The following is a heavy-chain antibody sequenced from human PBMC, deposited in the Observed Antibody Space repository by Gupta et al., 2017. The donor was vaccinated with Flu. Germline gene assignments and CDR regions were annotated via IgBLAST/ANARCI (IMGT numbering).Heavy chain of an antibody. CDR3: ARDSYASGSYPRHY. D-gene: IGHD3-10*01. V-gene: IGHV7-4-1*02. Sequence: QVQLVQSGSELRKPGASVKVSCKASGYTFTSYAMNWVRQAPGQGLEWVGWINTNTGTPTYAQGFTGQFVFSVDTSVNTAYLQISSLKAEDTAVYYCARDSYASGSYPRHYWGQGTLVTVSS. J-gene: IGHJ4*02. CDR2: INTNTGTP. CDR1: GYTFTSYA.